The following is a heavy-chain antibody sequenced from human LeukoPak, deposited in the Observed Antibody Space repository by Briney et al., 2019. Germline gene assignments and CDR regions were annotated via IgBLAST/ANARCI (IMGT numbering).Heavy chain of an antibody. CDR2: TRYDGGNK. CDR1: GFTFSSYG. V-gene: IGHV3-30*02. Sequence: GGSLRLSCAASGFTFSSYGMHWVRQAPGKGLEWVAFTRYDGGNKYYADSVKGRFTIFRDNSKNMLYLQMNSLRAEDTAMYYCAKDTRATVTTGNWFDPWGQGTLVTVSS. CDR3: AKDTRATVTTGNWFDP. D-gene: IGHD4-17*01. J-gene: IGHJ5*02.